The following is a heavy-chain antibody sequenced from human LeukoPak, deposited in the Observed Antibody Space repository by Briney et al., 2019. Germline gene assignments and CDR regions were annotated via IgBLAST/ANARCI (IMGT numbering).Heavy chain of an antibody. CDR3: AREKLGYSYGSDGMDV. D-gene: IGHD5-18*01. J-gene: IGHJ6*02. Sequence: SETLSLTCTVSGGSISSYYWSWIRQPPGKGLEWIGYIYYSGSTNYNPSLKSRVTISVDTSKNQFSLKLSSVTAADTAVYYCAREKLGYSYGSDGMDVWGQGTTVTVSS. CDR2: IYYSGST. CDR1: GGSISSYY. V-gene: IGHV4-59*12.